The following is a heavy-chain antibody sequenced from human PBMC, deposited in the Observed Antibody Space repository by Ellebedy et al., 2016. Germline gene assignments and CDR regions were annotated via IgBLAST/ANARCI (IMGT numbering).Heavy chain of an antibody. CDR1: GFTFSSYA. CDR3: AKNSFGELPY. J-gene: IGHJ1*01. V-gene: IGHV3-23*01. Sequence: GGSLRLXCAASGFTFSSYALSWVRQAPGKGLEWVSAIIDSGTSTYYADSVKGRFTISRDDSKNTLYLQMNSLRADDTAVYYCAKNSFGELPYWGQGTLVTVSS. D-gene: IGHD3-10*01. CDR2: IIDSGTST.